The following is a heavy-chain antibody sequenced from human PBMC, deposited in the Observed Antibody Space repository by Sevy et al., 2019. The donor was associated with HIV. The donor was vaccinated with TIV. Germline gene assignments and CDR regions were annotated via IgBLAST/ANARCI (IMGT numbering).Heavy chain of an antibody. CDR3: ARDQVVGATTGYGMDV. D-gene: IGHD1-26*01. V-gene: IGHV3-33*01. CDR1: GFTFSSYG. CDR2: IWYDGCNK. J-gene: IGHJ6*02. Sequence: GESLKISCAASGFTFSSYGMHWVRQAPGKGLEWVAVIWYDGCNKYYADSVKGRFTISRDNSKNTLYLQMNSLRAEDTAVYYCARDQVVGATTGYGMDVWGQGTTVTVSS.